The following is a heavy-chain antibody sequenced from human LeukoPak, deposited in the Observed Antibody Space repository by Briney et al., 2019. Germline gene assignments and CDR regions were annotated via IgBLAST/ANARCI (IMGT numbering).Heavy chain of an antibody. J-gene: IGHJ5*02. CDR3: ARDRYYGSGSIWFDP. D-gene: IGHD3-10*01. CDR1: GGSISSYY. Sequence: SETLSLTCTVSGGSISSYYWSWIRQPPGKGLEWIGYIYYSGSTNYNPSLKSRVTISVDTSKNQFSLKLSSVTAADTAVYYCARDRYYGSGSIWFDPWGQGTLVTVSS. CDR2: IYYSGST. V-gene: IGHV4-59*12.